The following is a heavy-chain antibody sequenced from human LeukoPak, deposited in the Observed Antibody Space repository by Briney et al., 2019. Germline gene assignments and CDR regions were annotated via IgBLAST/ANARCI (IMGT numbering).Heavy chain of an antibody. D-gene: IGHD1-1*01. CDR2: ISGSGGST. V-gene: IGHV3-23*01. CDR1: GFTFSNYA. CDR3: AKGNNWNDY. J-gene: IGHJ4*02. Sequence: GGSLRLSCAASGFTFSNYALTWVRQAPGKGLEWVSAISGSGGSTYYADSVKGRFTISRDNSKNTLYLQMNSLRAKDTAVYYCAKGNNWNDYWGQGTLVTVSS.